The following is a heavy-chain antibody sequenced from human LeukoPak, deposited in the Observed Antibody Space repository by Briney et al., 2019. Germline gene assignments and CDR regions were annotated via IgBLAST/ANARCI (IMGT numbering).Heavy chain of an antibody. D-gene: IGHD3-22*01. J-gene: IGHJ4*02. V-gene: IGHV3-33*01. CDR1: GFTFSSNG. CDR2: VSFDGSNK. CDR3: ARDETYDYESNGYLDF. Sequence: GGSLRLSCAASGFTFSSNGMHWVRQAPGKGPEWVAVVSFDGSNKYFEDSVKGRFSISRDNAKNLVYLQMSSLRAEDTAIYYCARDETYDYESNGYLDFWGQGTVVTVSA.